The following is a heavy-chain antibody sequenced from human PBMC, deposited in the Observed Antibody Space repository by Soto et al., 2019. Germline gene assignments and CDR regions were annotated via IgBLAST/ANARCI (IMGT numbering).Heavy chain of an antibody. D-gene: IGHD3-22*01. Sequence: SETLSLTCAVYGGSFSGYYWSWIRQPPGKGLEWIGEINHSGSTNYNPSPKSRVTISVDTSKNLFSLKLSFVTAADTAVYYCARGRPYYYDSSGFDYWGQGTLVTVSS. V-gene: IGHV4-34*01. J-gene: IGHJ4*02. CDR1: GGSFSGYY. CDR3: ARGRPYYYDSSGFDY. CDR2: INHSGST.